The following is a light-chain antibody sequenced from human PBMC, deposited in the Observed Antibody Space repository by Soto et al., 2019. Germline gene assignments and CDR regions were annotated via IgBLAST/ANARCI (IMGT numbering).Light chain of an antibody. Sequence: DIQMTQSPSSLSASVGDRVTITCRASQSISIYLNWYPQKLGKAPKLLIYAASGLQTGVPSRFSGSGSGTDFTLTISSLQPEDFASYYCQQSYSIPRTFGGGTKVEIK. CDR1: QSISIY. CDR3: QQSYSIPRT. V-gene: IGKV1-39*01. CDR2: AAS. J-gene: IGKJ4*01.